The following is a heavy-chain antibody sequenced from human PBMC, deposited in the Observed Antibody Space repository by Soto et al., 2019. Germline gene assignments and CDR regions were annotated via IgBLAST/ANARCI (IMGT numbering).Heavy chain of an antibody. J-gene: IGHJ4*02. D-gene: IGHD4-17*01. V-gene: IGHV1-69*13. Sequence: ASVKVSCKASGGTFSSYAISWVRQAPGQGLEWMGGIIPIFGTANYAQKFQGRVTITADESTSTAYMELSSLRSEDTAVYYCARVATGTTGALDYWGQGTLVTVSS. CDR1: GGTFSSYA. CDR2: IIPIFGTA. CDR3: ARVATGTTGALDY.